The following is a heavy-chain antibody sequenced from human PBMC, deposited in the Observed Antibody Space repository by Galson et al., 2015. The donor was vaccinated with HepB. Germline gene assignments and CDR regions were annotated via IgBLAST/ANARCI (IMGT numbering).Heavy chain of an antibody. CDR1: GFTFDDYT. D-gene: IGHD2-15*01. CDR3: AKDRHVLVLNYYFDY. Sequence: SLRLSCAASGFTFDDYTMHWVRQAPGKGLEWVSLISWDGGSTYYADSVKGRFTISRDNSKNSLYLQMNSLRTEDTALYYCAKDRHVLVLNYYFDYWGQGTLVTVSS. J-gene: IGHJ4*02. V-gene: IGHV3-43*01. CDR2: ISWDGGST.